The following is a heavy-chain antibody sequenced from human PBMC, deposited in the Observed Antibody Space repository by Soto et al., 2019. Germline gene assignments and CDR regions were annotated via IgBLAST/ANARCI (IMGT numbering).Heavy chain of an antibody. CDR3: ARDRGTGSFYPT. CDR1: GASMSSGVYS. D-gene: IGHD3-10*01. Sequence: QLQLQESGSGLVKPSQTLSLTCAVSGASMSSGVYSWSWIRQPPGKGLEWIGYMYDTGSTYSKPSLKRRVTISAGMSKNHLSLNLTAVTAADTAVYYFARDRGTGSFYPTWGQGILVTGSS. J-gene: IGHJ5*02. V-gene: IGHV4-30-2*01. CDR2: MYDTGST.